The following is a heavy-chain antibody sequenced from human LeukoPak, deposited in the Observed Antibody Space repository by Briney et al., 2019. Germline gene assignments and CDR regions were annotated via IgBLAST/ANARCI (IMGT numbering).Heavy chain of an antibody. CDR3: TKGPAAIGYFQD. J-gene: IGHJ1*01. Sequence: GGSLRLSCAASGFTFSSYAMGWVRQAPGKGLEWVSGISGSGGSTYYVDSVRGRFTISRDNSKNTVSLQMNSLRVEDTAIYYCTKGPAAIGYFQDWGQGTLVTVSS. V-gene: IGHV3-23*01. CDR1: GFTFSSYA. D-gene: IGHD2-2*01. CDR2: ISGSGGST.